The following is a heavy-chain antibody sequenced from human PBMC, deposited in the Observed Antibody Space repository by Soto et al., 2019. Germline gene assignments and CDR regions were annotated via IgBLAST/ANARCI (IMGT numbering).Heavy chain of an antibody. J-gene: IGHJ4*02. Sequence: QVQLQESGPGLVKPSETLSLTCSVSGGSISRSSYYWAWIRQPPGKGLEWIGSVYYSGSTYYTPSLKSRVPISLATPKNQFSLRLTSVTAADTAVYYCARPGYLNGQYDYWGQGTLVTVSS. V-gene: IGHV4-39*01. CDR3: ARPGYLNGQYDY. D-gene: IGHD2-15*01. CDR1: GGSISRSSYY. CDR2: VYYSGST.